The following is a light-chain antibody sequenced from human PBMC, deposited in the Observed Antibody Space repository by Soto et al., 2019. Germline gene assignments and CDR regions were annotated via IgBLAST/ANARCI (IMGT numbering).Light chain of an antibody. Sequence: DIQMTQSPSSLSASVGDRVTITCRASQRITRFLNWYQQKPREAPQLLIFAASTLQSGVPPRFSGSGSGTDFTLTISSLQPEDFAIYYCQQSNSAPYTFGQGTKVEIK. CDR1: QRITRF. J-gene: IGKJ2*01. CDR3: QQSNSAPYT. CDR2: AAS. V-gene: IGKV1-39*01.